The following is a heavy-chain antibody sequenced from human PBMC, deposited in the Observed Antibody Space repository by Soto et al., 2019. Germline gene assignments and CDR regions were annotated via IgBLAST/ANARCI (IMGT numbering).Heavy chain of an antibody. CDR1: GGSISGYY. Sequence: SETLSLTCTVSGGSISGYYWKWIRQPPGKGLEWIGYIYYSGSTNYNPSLKSRVTMSVDTSKNQFSLKLSSVTAADTAVYYCARDGGTAGGNFDYWGQGTLVTVSS. D-gene: IGHD6-13*01. V-gene: IGHV4-59*01. CDR2: IYYSGST. CDR3: ARDGGTAGGNFDY. J-gene: IGHJ4*02.